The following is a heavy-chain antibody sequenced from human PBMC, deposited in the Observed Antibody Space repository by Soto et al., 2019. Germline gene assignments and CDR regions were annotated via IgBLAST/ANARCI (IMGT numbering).Heavy chain of an antibody. Sequence: ASVKVSCKVSGYTLTELSMHWVRQAPGKGLEWMGGFDPEDGETIYAQKFQGRVTMTEDTSTDTAYMELSSLRSEDTAVYYCATGGESAVYYYYMDVWGKGTTVTVSS. D-gene: IGHD6-25*01. CDR1: GYTLTELS. J-gene: IGHJ6*03. CDR3: ATGGESAVYYYYMDV. V-gene: IGHV1-24*01. CDR2: FDPEDGET.